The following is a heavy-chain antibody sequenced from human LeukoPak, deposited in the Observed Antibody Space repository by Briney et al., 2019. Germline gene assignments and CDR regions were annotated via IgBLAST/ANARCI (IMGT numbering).Heavy chain of an antibody. Sequence: GGSLRLSCAASGFAFSTYAMTWVRQAPEKGLQWVSTISTSGRATYYADSVEGRFTISRDNSRNTLYLQMNSLRADDTAVYYCAKARGTSVYEQFDYWGQGTQVTVSP. J-gene: IGHJ4*02. D-gene: IGHD5/OR15-5a*01. V-gene: IGHV3-23*01. CDR2: ISTSGRAT. CDR3: AKARGTSVYEQFDY. CDR1: GFAFSTYA.